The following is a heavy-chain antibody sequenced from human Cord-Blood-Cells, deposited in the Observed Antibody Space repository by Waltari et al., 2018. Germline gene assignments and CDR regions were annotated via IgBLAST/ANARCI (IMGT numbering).Heavy chain of an antibody. J-gene: IGHJ4*02. CDR3: ARGPFAGATKFFDY. CDR2: INHSGST. Sequence: QVQLQQAGAGLLTPSETLSLTCAVYGGSFSGYYCSWIRQPPGKGLEWIGEINHSGSTNYNPSLKSRVTISVDTSKNQFSLKLSSVTAADTAVYYCARGPFAGATKFFDYWGQGTLVTVAS. CDR1: GGSFSGYY. V-gene: IGHV4-34*01. D-gene: IGHD1-26*01.